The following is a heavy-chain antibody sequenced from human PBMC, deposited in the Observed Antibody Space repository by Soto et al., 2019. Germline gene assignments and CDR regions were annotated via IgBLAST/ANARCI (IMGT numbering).Heavy chain of an antibody. D-gene: IGHD1-26*01. CDR1: GGTFSSYA. J-gene: IGHJ6*02. CDR2: IIPIFGTA. V-gene: IGHV1-69*01. Sequence: QVQLVQSGAEVKKPGSSVKVSCKASGGTFSSYAISWVRQAPGQGLEWMGGIIPIFGTANYAQKFQGRVTITADESTSTAYMELSSLRSEDTAVYYCARVGSGSYPVGEYYSYGMDVWGQGTTVTVSS. CDR3: ARVGSGSYPVGEYYSYGMDV.